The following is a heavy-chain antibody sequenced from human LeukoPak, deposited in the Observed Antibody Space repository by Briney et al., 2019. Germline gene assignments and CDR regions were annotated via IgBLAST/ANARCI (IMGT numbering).Heavy chain of an antibody. V-gene: IGHV3-64*01. D-gene: IGHD4-23*01. J-gene: IGHJ4*02. CDR1: GFTFSTYA. CDR3: ERDRAGNGDY. Sequence: PGGSLRLSCAASGFTFSTYAMHWVRQAPGKGLEYVSSITSNGDNTYYANSVKGRFTISRDNSKNTLYLQMGSLRAEDMAVYYCERDRAGNGDYRGQGTLVTVSS. CDR2: ITSNGDNT.